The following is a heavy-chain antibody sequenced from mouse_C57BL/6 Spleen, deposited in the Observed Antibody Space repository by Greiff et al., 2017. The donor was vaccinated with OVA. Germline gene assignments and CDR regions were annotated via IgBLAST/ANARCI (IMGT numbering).Heavy chain of an antibody. J-gene: IGHJ3*01. V-gene: IGHV1-47*01. D-gene: IGHD2-4*01. CDR1: GYTFTTYP. CDR2: FHPYNDDT. Sequence: VKLMESGAELVKPGASVKMSCKASGYTFTTYPIEWMKQNHGKSLEWIGNFHPYNDDTKYNEKFKGKATLTVEKSSSTVYLELSRLTSDDSAVYYCVYYDYDGFAYWGQGTLVTVSA. CDR3: VYYDYDGFAY.